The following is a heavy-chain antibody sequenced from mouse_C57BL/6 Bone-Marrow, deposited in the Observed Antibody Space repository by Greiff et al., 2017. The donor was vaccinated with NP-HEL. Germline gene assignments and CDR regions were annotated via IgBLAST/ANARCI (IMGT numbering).Heavy chain of an antibody. CDR1: GYTFTSYW. D-gene: IGHD2-3*01. V-gene: IGHV1-64*01. Sequence: QVQLQQPGAELVKPGASVKLSCKASGYTFTSYWMHWVKQRPGQGLEWIGMIHPNSGSTNYNEKVKSKATLTVDKSSSTAYMQLSSLTSEDSAVYYCARGWLLLFAYWGQGTLVTVSA. CDR3: ARGWLLLFAY. CDR2: IHPNSGST. J-gene: IGHJ3*01.